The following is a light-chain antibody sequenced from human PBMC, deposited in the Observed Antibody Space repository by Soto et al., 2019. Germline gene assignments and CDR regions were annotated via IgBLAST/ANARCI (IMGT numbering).Light chain of an antibody. CDR1: QSVSSSY. J-gene: IGKJ2*01. CDR2: GAS. Sequence: EIVLTQSPGTLSLSPGERATLSCRASQSVSSSYLAWYQQKPGQAPRLLIYGASSRATGIPDGSSGSGSGTDFTLTISRMEPEDFAVYYCQQYGSSPPYTFGQGTKLEIK. V-gene: IGKV3-20*01. CDR3: QQYGSSPPYT.